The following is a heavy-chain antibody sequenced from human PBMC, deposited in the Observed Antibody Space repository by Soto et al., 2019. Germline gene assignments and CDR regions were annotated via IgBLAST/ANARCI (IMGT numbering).Heavy chain of an antibody. CDR2: IYWDDDK. Sequence: QITLKESGPTLVKPTQTLTLTCTFSGFSLTTSGVGVGWIRQPPGKALEWLELIYWDDDKRYSPSLKSRLTITTDTSKNQLVLTMTIMDPADTATYFCAHRTTPVTWWFDPWCQGTLVTVSS. J-gene: IGHJ5*02. CDR1: GFSLTTSGVG. D-gene: IGHD4-17*01. CDR3: AHRTTPVTWWFDP. V-gene: IGHV2-5*02.